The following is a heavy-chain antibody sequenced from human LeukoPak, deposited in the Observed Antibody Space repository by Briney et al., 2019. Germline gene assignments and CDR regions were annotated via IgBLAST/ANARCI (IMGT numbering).Heavy chain of an antibody. CDR1: GFTFSSYA. Sequence: GRSLRLSCAASGFTFSSYAMHWVHQAPGKGLEWVAVISYDGSNKYYADSVKGRFTISRDNSKNTLYLQMNSLRAEDTAVYYCARDSGTEYSSSYYFDYWGQGTLVTVSS. CDR3: ARDSGTEYSSSYYFDY. V-gene: IGHV3-30-3*01. D-gene: IGHD6-6*01. CDR2: ISYDGSNK. J-gene: IGHJ4*02.